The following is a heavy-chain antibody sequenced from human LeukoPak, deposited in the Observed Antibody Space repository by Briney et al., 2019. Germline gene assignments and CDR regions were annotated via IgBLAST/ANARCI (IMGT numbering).Heavy chain of an antibody. Sequence: GSLRLSCAASGFTFSSYATHWVRQAPGKGLEWVAVISNDGSNEYYADSVKGRFTISRDNSKNTLYLQMNSLRAEDTAVFYCAKGSDSSGWFPSAEYFQHWGQGTLVTVSS. D-gene: IGHD6-19*01. CDR2: ISNDGSNE. J-gene: IGHJ1*01. V-gene: IGHV3-30*18. CDR1: GFTFSSYA. CDR3: AKGSDSSGWFPSAEYFQH.